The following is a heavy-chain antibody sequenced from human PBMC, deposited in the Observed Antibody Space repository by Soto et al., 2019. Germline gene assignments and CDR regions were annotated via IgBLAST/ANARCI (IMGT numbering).Heavy chain of an antibody. CDR2: INHSGST. J-gene: IGHJ4*02. V-gene: IGHV4-34*01. D-gene: IGHD4-17*01. CDR3: ARGRDYGGNSDYFDY. CDR1: GGSFSGYY. Sequence: SETLSLTCAVYGGSFSGYYWSWIRQPPGKGLEWIGEINHSGSTNYNPSLKSRVTISVDTSKNQFSLKLSSVTAADTAVYYCARGRDYGGNSDYFDYWGQGTLVTVSS.